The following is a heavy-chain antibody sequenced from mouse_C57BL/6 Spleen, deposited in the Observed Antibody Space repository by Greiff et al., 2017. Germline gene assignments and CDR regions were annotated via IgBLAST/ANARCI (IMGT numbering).Heavy chain of an antibody. CDR2: ISPRSGNT. J-gene: IGHJ4*01. Sequence: VQLQQSGAELARPGASVKLSCKASGYTFTSYGISWVKQRTGQGLEWIGEISPRSGNTYYNEKFKGKATLTADKSSSTAYMELRSLTSEDSAVYFCARFGTTVVANYAMDYWGQGTSVTVSS. V-gene: IGHV1-81*01. D-gene: IGHD1-1*01. CDR1: GYTFTSYG. CDR3: ARFGTTVVANYAMDY.